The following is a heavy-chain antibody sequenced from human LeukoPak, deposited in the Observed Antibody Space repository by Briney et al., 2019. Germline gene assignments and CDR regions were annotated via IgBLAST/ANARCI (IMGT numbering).Heavy chain of an antibody. Sequence: GASVKVSCKASGYTFTGYYMNWVRQAPGQGLEWMGWINPNSGGTNYAQKFQGRVTMTRDTSISTAYMELSRLRSDDTAVYYCARAFKTGEWGYWFDPWGQGTLVTVSS. CDR1: GYTFTGYY. CDR3: ARAFKTGEWGYWFDP. V-gene: IGHV1-2*02. D-gene: IGHD7-27*01. J-gene: IGHJ5*02. CDR2: INPNSGGT.